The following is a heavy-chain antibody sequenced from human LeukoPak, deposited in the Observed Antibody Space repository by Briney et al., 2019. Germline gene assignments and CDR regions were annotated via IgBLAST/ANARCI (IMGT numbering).Heavy chain of an antibody. CDR3: ARDNSVRDEAWWFNP. V-gene: IGHV1-24*01. CDR2: FDPEDGET. Sequence: ASVKVSCKVSGYTLTELSMHWVRQAPGKGLEWMGGFDPEDGETIYAQKFQGRVTMTRDTSISTAYMELSRLRSEDTAVYYCARDNSVRDEAWWFNPWGQGTLVTVSS. J-gene: IGHJ5*02. D-gene: IGHD5-24*01. CDR1: GYTLTELS.